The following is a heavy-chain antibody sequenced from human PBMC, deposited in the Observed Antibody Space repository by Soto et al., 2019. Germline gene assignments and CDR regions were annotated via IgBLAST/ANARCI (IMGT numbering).Heavy chain of an antibody. D-gene: IGHD1-26*01. J-gene: IGHJ6*02. CDR2: IIPIFGTA. CDR1: GGTFSSYA. Sequence: QVQLVQSGAEVKKPGSSVKVSCKASGGTFSSYAISWVRQAPGQGLEWMGGIIPIFGTADYAQKFHGRVTITADESTSTAYMELSSLRSEDTAVYYCAGHPVSGSYAYYYGMDVWGQGTTVTVSS. CDR3: AGHPVSGSYAYYYGMDV. V-gene: IGHV1-69*12.